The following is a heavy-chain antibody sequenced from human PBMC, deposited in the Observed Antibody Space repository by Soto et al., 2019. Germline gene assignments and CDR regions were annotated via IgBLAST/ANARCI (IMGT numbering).Heavy chain of an antibody. D-gene: IGHD4-17*01. CDR2: IYWDDDK. CDR1: GFSLSTSGVG. Sequence: QITLKESGPTLVKPTQTLTLTCTFSGFSLSTSGVGVGWIRQPPGKALEWLALIYWDDDKRYSPSLKSRLTITKDTSKIQVVLTMTNMDPLDTATYYCALRWDYGENGFFDYWGQGTLVTVSS. CDR3: ALRWDYGENGFFDY. V-gene: IGHV2-5*02. J-gene: IGHJ4*02.